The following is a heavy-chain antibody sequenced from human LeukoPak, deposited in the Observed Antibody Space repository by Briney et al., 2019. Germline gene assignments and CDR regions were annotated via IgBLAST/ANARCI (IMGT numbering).Heavy chain of an antibody. Sequence: PSETLSLTCTVSGGSISSSSYYWGWIRQPPGKGLEWIGSIYYSGSTYYNPSLKSRVTISVDTSKNQFSLKLSSVTAADTAVYYCARDRKRGHYYDSSGHRFDPWGQGTLVTVSS. CDR3: ARDRKRGHYYDSSGHRFDP. CDR1: GGSISSSSYY. D-gene: IGHD3-22*01. V-gene: IGHV4-39*07. J-gene: IGHJ5*02. CDR2: IYYSGST.